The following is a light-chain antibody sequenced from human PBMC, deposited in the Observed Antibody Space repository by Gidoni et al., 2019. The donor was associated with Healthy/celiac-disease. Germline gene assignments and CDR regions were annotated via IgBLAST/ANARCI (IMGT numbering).Light chain of an antibody. J-gene: IGKJ1*01. CDR3: QQYGSSPPWT. CDR1: QSGSSSY. CDR2: GAS. V-gene: IGKV3-20*01. Sequence: EIVLTQSPGTLALSPGERATLSCRARQSGSSSYLAVYQQKPGQAPRLLIYGASSRATGIPDRFSGSGSGTDFTLTISRLEPEDFAVYYCQQYGSSPPWTFXXXTRVEIK.